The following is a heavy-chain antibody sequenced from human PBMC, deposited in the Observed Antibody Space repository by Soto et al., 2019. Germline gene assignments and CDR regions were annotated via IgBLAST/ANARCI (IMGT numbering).Heavy chain of an antibody. CDR1: GYTFPSYG. CDR3: ARDGGGWPDH. D-gene: IGHD6-19*01. J-gene: IGHJ1*01. V-gene: IGHV1-18*01. CDR2: ISAHNGHT. Sequence: QVHLVQSGAEVKKPGASVKVSCKASGYTFPSYGISWIRQAPGQGLVWMGWISAHNGHTKYTQNFQGRVTMTTDISTSTAHMELRGLRSDDTAVYYGARDGGGWPDHLGQGTLVTVSS.